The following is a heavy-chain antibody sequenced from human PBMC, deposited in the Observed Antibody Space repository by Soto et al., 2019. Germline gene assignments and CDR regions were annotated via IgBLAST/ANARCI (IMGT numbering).Heavy chain of an antibody. Sequence: QVQLVESGGGVVQPGRSLRLSCAASGFTFSSYGMHWVRQAPGKGLEWVAVIWYDGSNKYYADSVKGRFTISRDNSKNTLYLQMNSLRADDTAVYYCARGSRSGFDFDYWGLGTLVTVSS. CDR2: IWYDGSNK. CDR3: ARGSRSGFDFDY. D-gene: IGHD3-3*01. CDR1: GFTFSSYG. V-gene: IGHV3-33*01. J-gene: IGHJ4*02.